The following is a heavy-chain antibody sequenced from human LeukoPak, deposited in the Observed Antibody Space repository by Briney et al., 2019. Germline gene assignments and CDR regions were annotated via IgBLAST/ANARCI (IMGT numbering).Heavy chain of an antibody. CDR1: GGSISSGGYY. D-gene: IGHD4-17*01. V-gene: IGHV4-31*03. CDR3: ARAPLYGGHADWFDP. Sequence: PSQTLSLTCTVSGGSISSGGYYWSWIRQHPGKGLEWIGYIYYSGSTFYNPSLKSRVTISVDTSKNQFSLRLSSVTAADTAVYYCARAPLYGGHADWFDPWGQGTLVTVSS. J-gene: IGHJ5*02. CDR2: IYYSGST.